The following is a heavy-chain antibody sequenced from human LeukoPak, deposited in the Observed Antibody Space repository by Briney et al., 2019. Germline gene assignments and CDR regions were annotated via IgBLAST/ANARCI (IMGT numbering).Heavy chain of an antibody. V-gene: IGHV3-21*01. CDR1: GFTFITSS. J-gene: IGHJ5*02. CDR3: VRARAVIWSPYT. CDR2: ISSSSSYI. D-gene: IGHD2-21*01. Sequence: PGGSLRLSCAAHGFTFITSSRNWVRQAPGKGLEWASSISSSSSYIYYADSVKGRFTISRDNAKKSLYLQMNSLRAEDTAVYYSVRARAVIWSPYTSGQGTLVTVSS.